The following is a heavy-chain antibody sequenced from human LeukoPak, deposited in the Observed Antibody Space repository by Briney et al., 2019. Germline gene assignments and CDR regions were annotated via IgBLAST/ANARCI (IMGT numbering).Heavy chain of an antibody. D-gene: IGHD6-13*01. CDR3: ARDTAGSFDY. J-gene: IGHJ4*02. CDR1: GGSISSGNYY. Sequence: PSETLSLTCTVSGGSISSGNYYWNWIRQPPGKGLEWIGRISSSGSTTYNPSLTGRVTISVDTSKNQFSLKLSSVTAADTAVYYCARDTAGSFDYWGQGTLVTVSS. V-gene: IGHV4-61*01. CDR2: ISSSGST.